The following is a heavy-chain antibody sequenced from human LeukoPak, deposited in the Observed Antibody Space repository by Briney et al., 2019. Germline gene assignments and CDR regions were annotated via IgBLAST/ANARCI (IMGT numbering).Heavy chain of an antibody. CDR2: INPKSGGT. CDR3: ARGPVFWSGYYTGLFQH. CDR1: GYTFTDYF. J-gene: IGHJ1*01. D-gene: IGHD3-3*01. V-gene: IGHV1-2*02. Sequence: VASVKVSCKASGYTFTDYFMNWVRQAPGQGLEWMGWINPKSGGTVYAQKFQGRVTMTRDTSSSTAYMELSRLRFDDTAVYYCARGPVFWSGYYTGLFQHWAQGTLVTVSS.